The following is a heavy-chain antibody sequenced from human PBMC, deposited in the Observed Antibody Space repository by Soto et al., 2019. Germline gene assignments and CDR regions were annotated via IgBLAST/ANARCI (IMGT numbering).Heavy chain of an antibody. D-gene: IGHD3-3*01. Sequence: EVQLVESGGGLVQPGGSLKLSCAASGFTFSGSAMHWVRQASGKGLEWVGRIRSKANSYATAYAASVEGRFTISRDDSKNTAYLQINSLNTEDTAVYYCTKSSYLAAFDIWGQGTMVTVSS. CDR2: IRSKANSYAT. J-gene: IGHJ3*02. CDR3: TKSSYLAAFDI. V-gene: IGHV3-73*01. CDR1: GFTFSGSA.